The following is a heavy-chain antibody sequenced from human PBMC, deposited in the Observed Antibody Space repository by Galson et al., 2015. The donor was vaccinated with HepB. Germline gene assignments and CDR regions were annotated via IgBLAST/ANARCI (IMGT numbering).Heavy chain of an antibody. CDR2: IKQDGSAK. V-gene: IGHV3-7*01. CDR1: GFTFSNYW. Sequence: SLRLSCAGSGFTFSNYWMTWFRQAPGKGLEWVATIKQDGSAKYYLDTVKDRFTISRDNAESSMYMQMNSLRVEDTAIYYCAGDTGSAFGHWGQGTLVTVSS. J-gene: IGHJ4*02. CDR3: AGDTGSAFGH. D-gene: IGHD1-1*01.